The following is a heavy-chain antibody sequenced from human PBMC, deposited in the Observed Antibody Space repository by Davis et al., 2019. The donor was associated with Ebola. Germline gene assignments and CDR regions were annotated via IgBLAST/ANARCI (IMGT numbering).Heavy chain of an antibody. CDR2: INAGNGNT. CDR1: GYTFSNYG. D-gene: IGHD6-19*01. Sequence: ASVKVSCKASGYTFSNYGITWVRQAPGQRLEWMGWINAGNGNTKYSQKFQGRVTITRDTSASTAYMELSSLRSEDTAVYYCARDSSGWYYFDYWGQGTLVTVSS. J-gene: IGHJ4*02. V-gene: IGHV1-3*01. CDR3: ARDSSGWYYFDY.